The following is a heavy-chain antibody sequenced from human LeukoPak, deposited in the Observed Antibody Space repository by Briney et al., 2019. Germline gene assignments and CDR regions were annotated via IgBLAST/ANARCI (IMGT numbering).Heavy chain of an antibody. V-gene: IGHV3-53*01. CDR3: ARNLGVGFPLNY. CDR1: GFTVSNNY. Sequence: GGSLRLSCAASGFTVSNNYMSWVRQAPGKGLEWVSVIYSGGETYYADSVKGRFTVSRDNSKNTLYLQMNSLRAEDAAVYYCARNLGVGFPLNYWGQGTLVTVSS. J-gene: IGHJ4*02. D-gene: IGHD2-8*01. CDR2: IYSGGET.